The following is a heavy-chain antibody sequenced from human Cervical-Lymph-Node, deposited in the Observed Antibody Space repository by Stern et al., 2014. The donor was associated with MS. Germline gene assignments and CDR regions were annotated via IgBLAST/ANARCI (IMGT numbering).Heavy chain of an antibody. D-gene: IGHD1-1*01. CDR2: ITNVGST. CDR1: GFTVSRDS. J-gene: IGHJ4*02. CDR3: ARDTSSPERSDW. Sequence: EDQLVESGGGVIQPGGSLRLSCTASGFTVSRDSMTWVRQAPGKGLEWVSLITNVGSTFYTDSVKGRFTISRDDSKNTVYLHMTSLRAEDTAMYYCARDTSSPERSDWWGQGTLVTVSS. V-gene: IGHV3-53*01.